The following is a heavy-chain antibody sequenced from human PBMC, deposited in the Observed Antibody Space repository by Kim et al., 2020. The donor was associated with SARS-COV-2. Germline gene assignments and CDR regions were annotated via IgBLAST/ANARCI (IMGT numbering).Heavy chain of an antibody. D-gene: IGHD3-22*01. Sequence: GGSLRLSCAASGFTFSSYSMNWVRQAPGKGLEWVSSISSSSSYIYYADSVKGRFTISRDNAKNSLYLQMNSLRAEDTAVYYCARGRGQRRYYYDSSGYHEYYFDYWGQGTLVTVSS. J-gene: IGHJ4*02. CDR1: GFTFSSYS. V-gene: IGHV3-21*01. CDR2: ISSSSSYI. CDR3: ARGRGQRRYYYDSSGYHEYYFDY.